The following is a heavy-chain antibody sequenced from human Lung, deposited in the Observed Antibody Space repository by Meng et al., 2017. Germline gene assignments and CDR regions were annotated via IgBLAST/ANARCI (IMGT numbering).Heavy chain of an antibody. J-gene: IGHJ4*02. D-gene: IGHD4-11*01. CDR3: ARGPTTMAHDFDY. CDR2: INHSGST. CDR1: GSTISEYH. V-gene: IGHV4-34*01. Sequence: VPLQQCATGLLQPSAIPSSSLVVAGSTISEYHWSRIRQPPGKGLGCIGEINHSGSTNYNPSLESRATLSVDTSQNNLSLKPSSVTAADSAVYYGARGPTTMAHDFDYGGKETLVPSPQ.